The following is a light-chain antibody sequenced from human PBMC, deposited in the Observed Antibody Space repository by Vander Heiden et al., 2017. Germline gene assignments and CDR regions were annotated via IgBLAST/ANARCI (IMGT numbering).Light chain of an antibody. CDR2: WAS. V-gene: IGKV4-1*01. CDR3: QQYYTTPYT. CDR1: QSVLYSSTNKNY. Sequence: DIVMTQSPDSLAVSLGERATINCKSSQSVLYSSTNKNYLVWYQQKPGQPPKLLIYWASTRESGVPDRFSGSASGTDFTLTISSLQAEDVAVYYCQQYYTTPYTFGQGTKLEIK. J-gene: IGKJ2*01.